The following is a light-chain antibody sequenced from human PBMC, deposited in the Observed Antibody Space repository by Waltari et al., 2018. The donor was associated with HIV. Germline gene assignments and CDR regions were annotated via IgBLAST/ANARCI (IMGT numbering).Light chain of an antibody. CDR3: AAWDDRLNLV. Sequence: QSVLTQPPSASGTPGQRATISCFGCNSNTGSNYVYWYQQLPGMAPKLLIYKNNQRPSGVPDRFSGSKSGTSASLAISGLRSEDEADYYCAAWDDRLNLVFGGGTKLTVL. V-gene: IGLV1-47*01. CDR1: NSNTGSNY. J-gene: IGLJ2*01. CDR2: KNN.